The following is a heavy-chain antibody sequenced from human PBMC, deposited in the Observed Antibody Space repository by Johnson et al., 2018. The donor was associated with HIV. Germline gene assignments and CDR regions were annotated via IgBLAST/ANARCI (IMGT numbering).Heavy chain of an antibody. Sequence: VQLVESGGGLVQPGGSLRLSCAASGFKYAASGLAFSNYAVKWVSHTPGGDGGTSFADSVRGRYIISKDNSRNTLFLHMNSLRADDTAVYYCAIGRGEFPRHAFDIWGQGTMVTVSS. CDR2: TPGGDGGT. J-gene: IGHJ3*02. CDR3: AIGRGEFPRHAFDI. D-gene: IGHD3-10*01. CDR1: GFKYAA. V-gene: IGHV3-23*04.